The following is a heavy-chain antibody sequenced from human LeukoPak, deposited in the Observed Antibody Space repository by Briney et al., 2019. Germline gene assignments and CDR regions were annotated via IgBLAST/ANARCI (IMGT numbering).Heavy chain of an antibody. D-gene: IGHD6-6*01. Sequence: SETLSLTCTVSGGSISSYYWSWIRQPPGKGLEWIGHIYTSGSTNYNPSLKSRVTISVDTSKNQFPLKVSSVTAADTAVYYSARTYSSSSHFDYWGQGTLVTVSS. V-gene: IGHV4-4*09. CDR2: IYTSGST. CDR1: GGSISSYY. CDR3: ARTYSSSSHFDY. J-gene: IGHJ4*02.